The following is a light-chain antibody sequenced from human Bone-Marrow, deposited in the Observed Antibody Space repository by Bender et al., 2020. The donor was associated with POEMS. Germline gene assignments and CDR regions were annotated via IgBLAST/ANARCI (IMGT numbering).Light chain of an antibody. J-gene: IGLJ3*02. Sequence: NFVLTQPRSVSESPGKTVIISCTRSSGSIDSNYVQWFQQRPDSAPTTLIYEDDQRHSGVPDRFSGSIDISSNSASLTISGLKPEDEADYYCQSYESSSLCVFGGGTKLTVL. CDR2: EDD. V-gene: IGLV6-57*04. CDR1: SGSIDSNY. CDR3: QSYESSSLCV.